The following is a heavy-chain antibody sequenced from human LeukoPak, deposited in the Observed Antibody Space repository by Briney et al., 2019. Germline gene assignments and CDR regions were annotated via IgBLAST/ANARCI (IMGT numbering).Heavy chain of an antibody. D-gene: IGHD5-12*01. J-gene: IGHJ4*02. CDR3: ARGGRSGYDLRFDY. V-gene: IGHV3-30*19. CDR2: IWYDGSNK. CDR1: GFTFSSYG. Sequence: TGRSLRLSCAASGFTFSSYGMHWVRQAPGKGLEWVAVIWYDGSNKYYADSVKGRFTISRDNSKNTLYLQMNSLRAEDTAVYYCARGGRSGYDLRFDYWGQGTLVTVSS.